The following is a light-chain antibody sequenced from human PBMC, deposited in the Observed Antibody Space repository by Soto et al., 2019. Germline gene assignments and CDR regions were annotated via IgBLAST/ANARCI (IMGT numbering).Light chain of an antibody. CDR2: DAS. Sequence: EIVLTQSPATLSLSPGERATLSCRASQSVSSYLAWYQQKPGQAPRLLISDASNRATGIPARFSGSGSGTDFTLTISSLEHEDFAVYYCQQRSNWPSFGQGTRLEIK. CDR1: QSVSSY. V-gene: IGKV3-11*01. CDR3: QQRSNWPS. J-gene: IGKJ5*01.